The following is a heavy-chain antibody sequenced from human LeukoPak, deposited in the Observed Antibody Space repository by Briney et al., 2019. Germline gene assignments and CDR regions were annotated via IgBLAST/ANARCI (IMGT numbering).Heavy chain of an antibody. CDR2: ISYDGSNK. V-gene: IGHV3-30*04. J-gene: IGHJ4*02. CDR3: ARTARSYGSGSYMNY. Sequence: GRSLRLSCAASGFTFSSYAMHWVRQAPGKGLEWVAVISYDGSNKYYADSVKGRFTISRDNSKNTLYLQMNSLRAEDTAVYYCARTARSYGSGSYMNYRGQGTLVTVSS. CDR1: GFTFSSYA. D-gene: IGHD3-10*01.